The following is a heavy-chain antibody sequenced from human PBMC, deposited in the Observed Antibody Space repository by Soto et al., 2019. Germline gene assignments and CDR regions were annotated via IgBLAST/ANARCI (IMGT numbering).Heavy chain of an antibody. D-gene: IGHD3-10*01. Sequence: PGGSLRLSCAASGFTFSSYAMHWVRQAPGKGLEWVAVISYDGSNKYYADSVKGRFTTSRDNSKNTLYLQMNSLRAEDTAVYYCASDITIGYYFDYWGQGTLVTVTS. J-gene: IGHJ4*02. V-gene: IGHV3-30-3*01. CDR2: ISYDGSNK. CDR3: ASDITIGYYFDY. CDR1: GFTFSSYA.